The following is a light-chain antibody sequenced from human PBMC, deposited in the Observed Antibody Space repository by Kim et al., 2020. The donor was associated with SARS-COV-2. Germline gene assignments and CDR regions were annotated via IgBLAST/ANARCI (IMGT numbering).Light chain of an antibody. CDR3: QNYSSAPWT. J-gene: IGKJ1*01. CDR2: AAS. Sequence: DIQMTQSPASLSASVGDRVTVTCRAREGIGNSLVWYQQKSGKPPKPLIYAASTLQSGVPSRFSGRRSGTDFSLTIISLQAEDAATYYWQNYSSAPWTFGQGTKVDIK. CDR1: EGIGNS. V-gene: IGKV1-27*01.